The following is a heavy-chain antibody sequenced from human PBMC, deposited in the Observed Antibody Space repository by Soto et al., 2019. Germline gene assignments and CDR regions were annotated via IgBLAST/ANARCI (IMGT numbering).Heavy chain of an antibody. V-gene: IGHV3-30*18. Sequence: PGGSLRLSCAASGFTFSSYGMHWVSQAPGKGLEWVAVISYDGSNKYYADSVKGRFTISRDNSKNTLYLQMNSLRAEDTAVYYCAKDRDIVVVVAALQHWGQGTLVTVSS. D-gene: IGHD2-15*01. CDR3: AKDRDIVVVVAALQH. CDR2: ISYDGSNK. J-gene: IGHJ1*01. CDR1: GFTFSSYG.